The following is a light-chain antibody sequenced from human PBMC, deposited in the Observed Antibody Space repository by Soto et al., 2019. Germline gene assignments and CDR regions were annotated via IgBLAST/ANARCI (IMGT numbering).Light chain of an antibody. J-gene: IGKJ4*01. V-gene: IGKV3-11*01. CDR3: QQRSNWPLPLT. Sequence: EIVLTQSPATLSLSPGERATLSCRASQSVSSYLAWYQQKPGQAPRLLIYDASNRATGIPARFSGSGSGTDFTLTISSLEPDDVAVYYCQQRSNWPLPLTFGGGTKVEIK. CDR2: DAS. CDR1: QSVSSY.